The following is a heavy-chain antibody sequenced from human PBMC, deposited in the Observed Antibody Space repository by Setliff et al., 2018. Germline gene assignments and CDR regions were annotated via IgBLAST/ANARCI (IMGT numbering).Heavy chain of an antibody. V-gene: IGHV4-61*02. J-gene: IGHJ6*02. D-gene: IGHD3-3*01. CDR3: ARLSWNGLRYYGLDV. CDR2: VHASGSP. CDR1: GGSIRSGSFY. Sequence: SETLSLTCTVSGGSIRSGSFYWSWIRQSAGKGLEWIGRVHASGSPNYNPSFKGRVTISLDTSTNQFSLNLNSVTAADTAVYYCARLSWNGLRYYGLDVWGQGTTVTVSS.